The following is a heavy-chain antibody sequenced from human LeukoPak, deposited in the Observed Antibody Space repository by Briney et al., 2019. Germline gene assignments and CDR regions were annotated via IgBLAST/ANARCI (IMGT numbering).Heavy chain of an antibody. CDR2: IYYSGST. D-gene: IGHD3-22*01. V-gene: IGHV4-59*01. CDR3: ARVAIPYDISPYYDGYMDV. J-gene: IGHJ6*03. CDR1: GGSISGYY. Sequence: SETLSLTCAVSGGSISGYYWSWFRQSPDKGLEWIGYIYYSGSTNYNPSLQSRVTISVDTSKNQFSLKLSSVTAADTAVYYCARVAIPYDISPYYDGYMDVWGKGTTVTVSS.